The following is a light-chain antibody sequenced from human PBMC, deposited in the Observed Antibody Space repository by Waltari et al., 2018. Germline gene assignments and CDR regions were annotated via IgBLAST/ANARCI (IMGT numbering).Light chain of an antibody. Sequence: IQMTQSPPSLSACTGDRVTITCRASQGISSYLAWYQQKSGEAPKLLIYAASTLQSGVPSRFSGSGSGTDFTLTISCLQSEDFATYYCQKYYSYPLTFGQGTKVDIK. CDR1: QGISSY. J-gene: IGKJ1*01. V-gene: IGKV1-8*01. CDR2: AAS. CDR3: QKYYSYPLT.